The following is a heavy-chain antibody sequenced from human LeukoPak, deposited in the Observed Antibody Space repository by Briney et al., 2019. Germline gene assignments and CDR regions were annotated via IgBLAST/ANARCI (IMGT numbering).Heavy chain of an antibody. CDR1: GFTFSSYT. J-gene: IGHJ6*02. D-gene: IGHD6-19*01. Sequence: GGSLRLSCAASGFTFSSYTMHWVRQARGKGLEYVSAISSNGGSTYYANSVKGRFTISRDNSKNTLYLQMGSLRAEDMAVYYCARGSGWSSYYGMDVWGQGTTVTVSS. CDR3: ARGSGWSSYYGMDV. V-gene: IGHV3-64*01. CDR2: ISSNGGST.